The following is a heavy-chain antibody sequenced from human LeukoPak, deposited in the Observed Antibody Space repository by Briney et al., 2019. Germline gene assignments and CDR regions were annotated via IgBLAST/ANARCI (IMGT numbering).Heavy chain of an antibody. Sequence: PSETLSLTCSVSGVSINSEYWSWLRQPPGKGPEWGGYIYYTGRTTYTPSLASRPTISADTSRKQFSLRLSSVPAAHTAVYYCARHTYRGYDHLTWGQGTRVTVSS. D-gene: IGHD5-12*01. CDR3: ARHTYRGYDHLT. CDR1: GVSINSEY. V-gene: IGHV4-59*08. CDR2: IYYTGRT. J-gene: IGHJ4*02.